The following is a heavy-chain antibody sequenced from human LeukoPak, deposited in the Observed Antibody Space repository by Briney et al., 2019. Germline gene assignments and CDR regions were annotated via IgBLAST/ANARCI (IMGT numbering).Heavy chain of an antibody. D-gene: IGHD4-11*01. J-gene: IGHJ4*02. V-gene: IGHV3-30*18. CDR1: GFTFSSYG. CDR3: AKEGAYSIYESPGAGIDY. CDR2: ISYDGSNK. Sequence: GRSLRLSCAASGFTFSSYGTHWVGQAQGKGLEWVAVISYDGSNKYYADSVKGRFTISRDNSKNTLYLQMNSLRAEDTAVYYCAKEGAYSIYESPGAGIDYWGQGTLVTVSS.